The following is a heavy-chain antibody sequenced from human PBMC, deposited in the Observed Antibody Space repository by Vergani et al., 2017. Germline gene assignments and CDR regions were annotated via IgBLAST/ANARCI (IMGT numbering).Heavy chain of an antibody. Sequence: EVQLLESGGGLVQPGGSLRLSCAASGFTFSSYAMSWVRQAPGKGLDWVSVIRGSGGTTDYADSVKGRFTISRDNSKNTLYLQMNSLRAEDTAVYYCAKGSMSSGWGTWGQGSLVTVSS. J-gene: IGHJ5*02. CDR1: GFTFSSYA. CDR2: IRGSGGTT. D-gene: IGHD6-19*01. V-gene: IGHV3-23*01. CDR3: AKGSMSSGWGT.